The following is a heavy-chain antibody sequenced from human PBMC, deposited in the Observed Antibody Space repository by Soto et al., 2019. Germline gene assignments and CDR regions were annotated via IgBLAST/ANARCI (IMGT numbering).Heavy chain of an antibody. J-gene: IGHJ4*02. V-gene: IGHV3-7*05. CDR3: VGGYGWLPDY. D-gene: IGHD6-19*01. CDR2: IEQDGGEK. CDR1: GFTFSSLW. Sequence: GGSLRLSCAASGFTFSSLWMNWVRQAPGRGLEWVANIEQDGGEKNYLDSVKGRFTISRDNAKNSVYLQMNSLRAEDTALYYCVGGYGWLPDYWGQGTLVTVSS.